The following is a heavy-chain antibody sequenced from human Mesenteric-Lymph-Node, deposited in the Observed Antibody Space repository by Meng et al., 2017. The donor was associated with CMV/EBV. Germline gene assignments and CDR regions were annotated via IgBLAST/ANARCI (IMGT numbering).Heavy chain of an antibody. V-gene: IGHV3-49*04. J-gene: IGHJ3*01. D-gene: IGHD1-26*01. CDR2: IRSEAYGGTT. Sequence: GESLKISCRASGFTFGDFAVSWVRQAPGKGLEWVGFIRSEAYGGTTDYSESVKGRFSISRDDPKSIAYLQMNSLETEDTAVYYCTRDRPIVGAYDAFDVWGQGTRVTVSS. CDR3: TRDRPIVGAYDAFDV. CDR1: GFTFGDFA.